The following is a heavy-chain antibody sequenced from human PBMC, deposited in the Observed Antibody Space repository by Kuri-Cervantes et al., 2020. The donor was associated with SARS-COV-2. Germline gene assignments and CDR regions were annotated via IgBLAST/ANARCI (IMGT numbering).Heavy chain of an antibody. Sequence: SETLSLTCAVYGGSFSGYYWSWIRQPPGKGLEWMGSIYHSGSTYYYSSLKSRVTISVDTPKNQFALMLNSVTAADAAVYYCVRPTAIRVPLFDFWGRGTMVTVSS. J-gene: IGHJ4*02. CDR1: GGSFSGYY. V-gene: IGHV4-34*01. CDR3: VRPTAIRVPLFDF. D-gene: IGHD2-2*01. CDR2: IYHSGST.